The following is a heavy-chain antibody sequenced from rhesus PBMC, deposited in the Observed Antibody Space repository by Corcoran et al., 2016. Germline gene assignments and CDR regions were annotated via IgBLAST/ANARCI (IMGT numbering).Heavy chain of an antibody. V-gene: IGHV4-65*01. D-gene: IGHD1-20*01. CDR1: GGSVSSSNW. CDR2: ISGSSGST. CDR3: ARDQIAGTTSFDY. Sequence: QAQLQDSGPGLVKPSETLFLTCAVSGGSVSSSNWWSWIRQPPGKGLEWIGYISGSSGSTYYNPSLKSQVTISTDTTKNQFSLKLSSMTAADTAVYYCARDQIAGTTSFDYWGQGVLVTVSS. J-gene: IGHJ4*01.